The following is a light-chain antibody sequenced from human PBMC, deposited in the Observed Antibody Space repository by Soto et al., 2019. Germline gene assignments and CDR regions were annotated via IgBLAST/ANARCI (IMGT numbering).Light chain of an antibody. Sequence: IQVTQTPSSLSASVGDRITITCRASQGVSNYLAWYQQKPGKAPKLLIYAAYNLQSGVPSRFSGGGSGTDFTLTISSLEPEDFAAYYCHQRTRNPAFGGGTKVEIK. CDR3: HQRTRNPA. V-gene: IGKV1-9*01. CDR2: AAY. CDR1: QGVSNY. J-gene: IGKJ4*01.